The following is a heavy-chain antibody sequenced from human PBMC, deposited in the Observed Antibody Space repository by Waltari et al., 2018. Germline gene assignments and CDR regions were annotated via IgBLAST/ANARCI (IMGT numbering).Heavy chain of an antibody. J-gene: IGHJ4*02. D-gene: IGHD3-3*01. CDR1: GDSINRDNYY. CDR2: IYYRGTT. Sequence: QLQLQESGPGLVNPSATLSLTCTVSGDSINRDNYYWAWIRRPPGKGLEWIGSIYYRGTTYYSPSLNSRVTISIDTSRKQFSLKLTSVTAADTATYYCASYDIWNGYYLDWWGQGTLVTVSS. CDR3: ASYDIWNGYYLDW. V-gene: IGHV4-39*01.